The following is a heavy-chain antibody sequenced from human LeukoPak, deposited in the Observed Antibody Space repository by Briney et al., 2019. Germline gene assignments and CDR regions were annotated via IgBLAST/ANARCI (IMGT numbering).Heavy chain of an antibody. Sequence: SETLSLTCTVSGGSISSSSYYWGWIRQPPGKGLEWIGSIYYSGSTYYNPSLKSRVTISVDTSKNQFSLKLSSVTAADTAVYYCARYRTVPGIAVAGTARIDYWGQGTLVTVSS. CDR2: IYYSGST. CDR1: GGSISSSSYY. D-gene: IGHD6-19*01. CDR3: ARYRTVPGIAVAGTARIDY. V-gene: IGHV4-39*07. J-gene: IGHJ4*02.